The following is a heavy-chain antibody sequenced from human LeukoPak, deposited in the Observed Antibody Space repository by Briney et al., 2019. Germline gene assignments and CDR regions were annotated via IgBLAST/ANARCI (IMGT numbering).Heavy chain of an antibody. CDR3: ARTGEQWLVGGSFDY. J-gene: IGHJ4*02. CDR1: GFTFSSYA. CDR2: ISYDGSNK. V-gene: IGHV3-30-3*01. Sequence: GRSLRLSCAASGFTFSSYAMHWVRQAPGKGLEWVAVISYDGSNKYYADSVKGRFTISRDNSKNTLYLQMNSLRAEDTAVYYCARTGEQWLVGGSFDYWGQGTLVTVSS. D-gene: IGHD6-19*01.